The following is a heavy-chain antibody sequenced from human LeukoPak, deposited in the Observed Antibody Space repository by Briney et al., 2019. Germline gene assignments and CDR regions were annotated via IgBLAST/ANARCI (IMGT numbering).Heavy chain of an antibody. Sequence: ASVKVSCNASGYTFIKYGISWVRQAPGQGLEWMGWISVYKGDTNYAQKFQGRVTMTTDKSTSTAYMELRSLRSDDTAVYFCARDRSNSDVWGQGTTVTVSS. CDR3: ARDRSNSDV. J-gene: IGHJ6*02. CDR1: GYTFIKYG. CDR2: ISVYKGDT. V-gene: IGHV1-18*01. D-gene: IGHD2-15*01.